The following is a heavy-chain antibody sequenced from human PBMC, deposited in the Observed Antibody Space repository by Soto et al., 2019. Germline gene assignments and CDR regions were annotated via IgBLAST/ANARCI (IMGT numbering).Heavy chain of an antibody. CDR1: GGPFRDYY. CDR3: GRGGGPDWYTDY. V-gene: IGHV4-34*01. J-gene: IGHJ4*02. CDR2: ISYGGYT. Sequence: QLQLQPWGAGLLKASETLSLTCGVHGGPFRDYYWTWIRQSPGQGLEWIGEISYGGYTTYSPSLKSRVTISIDTSKKQFSLELTSVTAADTAMYYFGRGGGPDWYTDYWCQGTLVSVSS. D-gene: IGHD3-9*01.